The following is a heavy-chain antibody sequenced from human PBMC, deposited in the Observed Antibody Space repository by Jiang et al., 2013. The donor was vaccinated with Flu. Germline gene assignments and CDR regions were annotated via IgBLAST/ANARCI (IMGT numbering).Heavy chain of an antibody. CDR3: ATCLEGDPYYFDY. CDR2: IYYSGST. J-gene: IGHJ4*02. D-gene: IGHD3-10*01. Sequence: LLKPSETLSLTCTVSGGSISSSSYYWGWIRQPPGKGLEWIGSIYYSGSTYYNPSLKSRVTISVDTSKNQFSLKLSSVTAADTAVYYCATCLEGDPYYFDYWGQGTLVTVSS. V-gene: IGHV4-39*01. CDR1: GGSISSSSYY.